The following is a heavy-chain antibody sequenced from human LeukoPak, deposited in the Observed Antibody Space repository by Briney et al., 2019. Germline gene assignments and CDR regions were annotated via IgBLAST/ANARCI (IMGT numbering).Heavy chain of an antibody. CDR2: IVVGSGNT. D-gene: IGHD5-12*01. J-gene: IGHJ4*02. CDR1: GFTFTSYA. CDR3: AADAYDYGRGY. V-gene: IGHV1-58*02. Sequence: SVKVSCKASGFTFTSYAMKWVRQARGQRLEWIGWIVVGSGNTNYAQKFQERVTITRDMSTSTAYMELSSLRSEDTAVYYCAADAYDYGRGYWGQGTLGTVSS.